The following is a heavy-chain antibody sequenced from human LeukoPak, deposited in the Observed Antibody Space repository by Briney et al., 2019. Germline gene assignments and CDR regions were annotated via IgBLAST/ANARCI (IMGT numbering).Heavy chain of an antibody. CDR3: ARGGNPGSYYNGEY. CDR1: GGTFSSYA. V-gene: IGHV1-69*13. CDR2: IIPIFGTA. J-gene: IGHJ4*02. D-gene: IGHD3-10*01. Sequence: ASVKVSCKASGGTFSSYAISWVRQAPGQGLGWMGGIIPIFGTANYAQKFQGRVTITADESTSTAYMELSSLRSEDTAVYYCARGGNPGSYYNGEYWGQGTLVTVSS.